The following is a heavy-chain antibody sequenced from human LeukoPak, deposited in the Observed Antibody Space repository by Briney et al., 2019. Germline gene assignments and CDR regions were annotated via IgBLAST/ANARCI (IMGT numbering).Heavy chain of an antibody. CDR1: GYSFTSYW. D-gene: IGHD2-8*02. CDR2: IHPGDSDI. CDR3: ARAPTGFPNWFDP. Sequence: GESLKISCKGSGYSFTSYWIGWVRQMPGKGLEWMGIIHPGDSDIRYSPSLQGQVTISADKSISTAYLQWSSLKASDTAIYYCARAPTGFPNWFDPWGQGTQVTVSS. V-gene: IGHV5-51*01. J-gene: IGHJ5*02.